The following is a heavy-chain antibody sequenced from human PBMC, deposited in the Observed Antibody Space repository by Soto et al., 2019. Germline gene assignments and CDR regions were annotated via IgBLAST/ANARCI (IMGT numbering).Heavy chain of an antibody. V-gene: IGHV3-13*01. CDR2: IGTAGDT. D-gene: IGHD3-22*01. Sequence: EVQLVESGGGLVQPGGSLRLSCAASGFTFSSYDMHWVRQATGKGLEWGSAIGTAGDTYYPGSVKGRFTISRENAKNSLYLQMNSLRAEDTAVYYCARWAYYYDSSGYTAHDAFDIWGQGTMVTVSS. J-gene: IGHJ3*02. CDR3: ARWAYYYDSSGYTAHDAFDI. CDR1: GFTFSSYD.